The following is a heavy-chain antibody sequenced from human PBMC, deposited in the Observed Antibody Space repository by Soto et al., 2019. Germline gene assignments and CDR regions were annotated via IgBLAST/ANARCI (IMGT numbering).Heavy chain of an antibody. CDR1: GDSVSGGDSY. V-gene: IGHV4-30-4*01. D-gene: IGHD3-22*01. CDR3: VRGGNPYHYATSGPGTFDK. J-gene: IGHJ4*02. Sequence: QVQLQESGPGLVKPSQTLCLTCTVSGDSVSGGDSYWSWIRQPPGKALEWIGYTSFSGYTSYTPSLKSRVTISVDMSKSQSSLRLTSVTVTDTAIYYCVRGGNPYHYATSGPGTFDKWGQGTLVSVSS. CDR2: TSFSGYT.